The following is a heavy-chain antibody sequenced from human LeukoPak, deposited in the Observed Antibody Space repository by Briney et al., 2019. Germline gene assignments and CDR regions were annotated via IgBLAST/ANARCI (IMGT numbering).Heavy chain of an antibody. Sequence: GGSLRLSCAASGFTFSSYSMNWVRQAPGKGLEWVSSISSSSSYIYYADSVKGRFTISRDNAKNTVFLQLSSLKAEDTAAYYCARYHTGGFWGQGRLVTVSS. CDR2: ISSSSSYI. CDR1: GFTFSSYS. CDR3: ARYHTGGF. V-gene: IGHV3-21*01. D-gene: IGHD1-14*01. J-gene: IGHJ4*02.